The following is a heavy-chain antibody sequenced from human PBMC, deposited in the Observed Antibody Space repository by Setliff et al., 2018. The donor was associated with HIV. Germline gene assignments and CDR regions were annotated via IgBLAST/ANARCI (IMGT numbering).Heavy chain of an antibody. J-gene: IGHJ4*02. CDR2: ISSSDTTI. Sequence: GGSLRLSCAASGFTFSSYSMNWVRQTPGKALEWVSYISSSDTTIYYADSVKGRFTISRDNSRNMLYLQMNSLRAEDTAVYYCAKGYFDWLRAGTFDYWGQGSLVTVSS. V-gene: IGHV3-48*01. CDR1: GFTFSSYS. D-gene: IGHD3-9*01. CDR3: AKGYFDWLRAGTFDY.